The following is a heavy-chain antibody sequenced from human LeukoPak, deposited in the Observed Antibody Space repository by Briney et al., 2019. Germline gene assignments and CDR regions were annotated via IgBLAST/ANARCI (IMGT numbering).Heavy chain of an antibody. D-gene: IGHD6-13*01. CDR2: INRDGSST. J-gene: IGHJ6*03. CDR3: ARVGSSSVYYYYYYYMDV. CDR1: GFTFSSYW. V-gene: IGHV3-74*01. Sequence: GESLKISCAASGFTFSSYWIHWVRQAPGKGLVWVSRINRDGSSTDYADSVKGRFTISRDNAKNALYLQMNSLRVEDTAVYYCARVGSSSVYYYYYYYMDVWGKGTTVTVSS.